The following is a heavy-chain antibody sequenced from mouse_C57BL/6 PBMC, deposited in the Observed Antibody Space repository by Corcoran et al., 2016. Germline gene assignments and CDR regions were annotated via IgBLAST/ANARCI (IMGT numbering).Heavy chain of an antibody. CDR2: INTRSGEP. J-gene: IGHJ4*01. Sequence: QIQLVQSGPELKKPGETVKISCKASGYTFTTAGMQWVQRRPGKGLKWIGWINTRSGEPKYAEDFKGRFDLSLEASANAAYLQISNLKNDDTATYFCAREPYGMDYWGQGTSVTVSS. CDR3: AREPYGMDY. CDR1: GYTFTTAG. V-gene: IGHV9-4*01.